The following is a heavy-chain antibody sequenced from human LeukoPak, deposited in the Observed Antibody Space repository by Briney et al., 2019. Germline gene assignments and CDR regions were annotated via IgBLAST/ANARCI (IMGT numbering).Heavy chain of an antibody. V-gene: IGHV3-7*01. CDR2: IKQDGSEK. Sequence: GGSLRLSCAASGFTFSSYWMSWVRQAPGKGLEWVANIKQDGSEKYYVDSVKGRFTISRDNAKNSLYLQMNSLRAEDTAVYYCARDYDGDYEEAYYYYMDVWGKGTTVTVSS. CDR1: GFTFSSYW. J-gene: IGHJ6*03. CDR3: ARDYDGDYEEAYYYYMDV. D-gene: IGHD4-17*01.